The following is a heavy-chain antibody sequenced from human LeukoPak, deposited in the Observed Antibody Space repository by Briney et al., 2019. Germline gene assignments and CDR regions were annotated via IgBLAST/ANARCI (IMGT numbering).Heavy chain of an antibody. Sequence: SETLSLTCAVYGGSFSGYYWSWIRQPPGKGLEWIGEISHSGSTNYNPSLKSRVTISVDTSKNQFSLKLSSVTAADTAVYYCARGTVTTPDYFDYWGQGTLVTVSS. CDR3: ARGTVTTPDYFDY. V-gene: IGHV4-34*01. D-gene: IGHD4-17*01. CDR1: GGSFSGYY. J-gene: IGHJ4*02. CDR2: ISHSGST.